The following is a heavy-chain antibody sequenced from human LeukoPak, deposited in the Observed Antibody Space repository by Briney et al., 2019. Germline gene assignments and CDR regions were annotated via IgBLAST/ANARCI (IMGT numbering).Heavy chain of an antibody. J-gene: IGHJ6*02. CDR2: IYYSGSP. V-gene: IGHV4-39*02. CDR3: ARDYYYYGMDV. CDR1: GGSISSSSYY. Sequence: SETLTLTCTVSGGSISSSSYYWGWLRQPPGKGLEWIGCIYYSGSPYYNPFLKSQVTISVDTSKNQFSLKLSSVTATDTAVYYCARDYYYYGMDVWGQGTTVTVSS.